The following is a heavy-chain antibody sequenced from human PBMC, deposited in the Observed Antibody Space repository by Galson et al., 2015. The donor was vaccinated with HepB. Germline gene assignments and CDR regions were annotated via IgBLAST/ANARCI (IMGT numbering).Heavy chain of an antibody. CDR3: SRVYGSGWAFYYYYGMDV. J-gene: IGHJ6*02. CDR2: ISPNRGKA. D-gene: IGHD6-19*01. CDR1: GGTFNIYA. Sequence: SLKVSCMASGGTFNIYAISWVREAPGQGLEWMGRISPNRGKANYAQKFQGRVTITADKSTSTAYMELSSLRSEDTAVYYCSRVYGSGWAFYYYYGMDVWGQGTTVTVSS. V-gene: IGHV1-69*04.